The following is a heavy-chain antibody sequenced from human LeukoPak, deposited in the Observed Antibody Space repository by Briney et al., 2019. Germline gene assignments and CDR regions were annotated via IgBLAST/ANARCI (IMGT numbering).Heavy chain of an antibody. CDR1: GFTFSSYW. CDR2: INSDGSST. D-gene: IGHD2-15*01. Sequence: GGSLRLSXAASGFTFSSYWMHWVRQAPGKGLVWVSRINSDGSSTSYADSVKGRFTISRDNAKNTLYLQMNSLRAEDTAVYYCARSRRYSGDAFDIWGQGTMVTVSS. J-gene: IGHJ3*02. V-gene: IGHV3-74*01. CDR3: ARSRRYSGDAFDI.